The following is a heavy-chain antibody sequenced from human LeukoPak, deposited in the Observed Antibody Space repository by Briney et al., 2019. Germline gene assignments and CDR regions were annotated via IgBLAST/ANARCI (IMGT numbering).Heavy chain of an antibody. CDR1: GGSFSGYY. D-gene: IGHD3-10*01. V-gene: IGHV4-34*01. Sequence: SETLSLTCAVYGGSFSGYYWSWIRQPPGKGLEWIGEINHSGSTNYNPSLKSRVTTSLDTSKNQFSLKLSSVTAADTAMYYCARPHGSGSYVNWFDPWGQGTLVTVSS. CDR2: INHSGST. CDR3: ARPHGSGSYVNWFDP. J-gene: IGHJ5*02.